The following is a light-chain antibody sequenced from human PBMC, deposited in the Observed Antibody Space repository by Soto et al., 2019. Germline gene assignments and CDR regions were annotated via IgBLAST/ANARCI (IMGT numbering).Light chain of an antibody. Sequence: QSVLTQPASVSGSPGQSITIACTGTSSDIGSYKYVSWYQHHPGKVPQLLIYEVSNRPSGVSSRFSASKSGNMASLTISGLQAEDEADYYCSSYSSGSTLGVFGGGTKVTVL. CDR1: SSDIGSYKY. CDR3: SSYSSGSTLGV. J-gene: IGLJ3*02. CDR2: EVS. V-gene: IGLV2-14*01.